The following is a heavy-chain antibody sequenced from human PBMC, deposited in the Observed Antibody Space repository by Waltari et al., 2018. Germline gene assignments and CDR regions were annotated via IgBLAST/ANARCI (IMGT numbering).Heavy chain of an antibody. J-gene: IGHJ4*02. V-gene: IGHV3-23*01. Sequence: EVQLLESGGGLVQPGGSLRLSCAASGFTFSSYAMSWVRQAPGKGLEWVSAISGSGGSTYYADSVKGRFTIARDNSKNTLYLQMNSLRAEDTAVYYCAKAGTMIVVVPDYWGQGTLVTVSS. CDR2: ISGSGGST. D-gene: IGHD3-22*01. CDR1: GFTFSSYA. CDR3: AKAGTMIVVVPDY.